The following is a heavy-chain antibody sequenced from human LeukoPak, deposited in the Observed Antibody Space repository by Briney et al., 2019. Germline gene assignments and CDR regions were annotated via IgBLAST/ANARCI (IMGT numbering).Heavy chain of an antibody. V-gene: IGHV4-59*11. CDR2: IYYSGST. CDR1: GDSISSHY. J-gene: IGHJ4*02. Sequence: SETLSLTCTVSGDSISSHYWSWIRQPPGKGLEWIGYIYYSGSTTYNPSLTSRVTMSVDMSKNQFSLKLSSVTAADTAIYYCASVRYCSGGSCYSSFDYWGQGALVTVSS. D-gene: IGHD2-15*01. CDR3: ASVRYCSGGSCYSSFDY.